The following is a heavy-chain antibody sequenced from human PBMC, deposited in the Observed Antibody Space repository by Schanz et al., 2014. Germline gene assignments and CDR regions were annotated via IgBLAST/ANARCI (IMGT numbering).Heavy chain of an antibody. J-gene: IGHJ3*02. Sequence: QVQLQESGPGLVKPSETLSLTCTVSGASIRSHYWSWIRQPAGKGLEWIGHIYSSGSTNYNPSLKGRVTMSVDTSKNQFPLKLSSVTAADTAVYYCATGVGSYALNAFDIWGQGTVVTVSS. CDR3: ATGVGSYALNAFDI. D-gene: IGHD1-26*01. V-gene: IGHV4-4*07. CDR2: IYSSGST. CDR1: GASIRSHY.